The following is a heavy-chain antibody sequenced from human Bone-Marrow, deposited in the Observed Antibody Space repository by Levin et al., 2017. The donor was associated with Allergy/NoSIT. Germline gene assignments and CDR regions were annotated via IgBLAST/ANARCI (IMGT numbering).Heavy chain of an antibody. V-gene: IGHV4-59*01. CDR3: AGVGRHSDGYYDSDS. CDR1: GGSISSYY. Sequence: PSETLSLTCTVSGGSISSYYWSWIRQPPGKGLEWIGYMSYSGSTNCNPSLKSRVTISVDMSKNQFSLKLSSLTAADTAVYPCAGVGRHSDGYYDSDSWGQGTLVTVSS. D-gene: IGHD3-22*01. CDR2: MSYSGST. J-gene: IGHJ4*02.